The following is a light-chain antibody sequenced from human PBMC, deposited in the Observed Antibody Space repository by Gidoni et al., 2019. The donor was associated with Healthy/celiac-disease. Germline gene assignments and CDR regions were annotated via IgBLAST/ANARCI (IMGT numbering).Light chain of an antibody. V-gene: IGKV1-39*01. CDR3: QQSYSTPFT. J-gene: IGKJ3*01. CDR2: EAS. Sequence: DIQMTQSPSSLSASVGDRVTITCRASQSISSYLNWYQQKPGKAPKLLIYEASSLQSGVPSRFSGSGSGTDFTLTISSLQPEDFATYYCQQSYSTPFTFXPXTKVEIK. CDR1: QSISSY.